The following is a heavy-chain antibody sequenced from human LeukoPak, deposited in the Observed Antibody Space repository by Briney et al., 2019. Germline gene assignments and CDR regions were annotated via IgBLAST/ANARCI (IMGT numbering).Heavy chain of an antibody. Sequence: GRSLRLSCAASGSTFSSYAMHWVRQAPGKGLEWVAVISYDGSNKYYADSVKGRFTISRDNSKNTLYLQMNSLRAEDTAVYYCARDPSMIVSWYYFDYWGQGTLVTVSS. CDR1: GSTFSSYA. J-gene: IGHJ4*02. CDR3: ARDPSMIVSWYYFDY. D-gene: IGHD3-22*01. CDR2: ISYDGSNK. V-gene: IGHV3-30*04.